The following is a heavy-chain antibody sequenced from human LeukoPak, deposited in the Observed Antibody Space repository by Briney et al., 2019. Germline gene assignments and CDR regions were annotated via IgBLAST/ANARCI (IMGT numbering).Heavy chain of an antibody. J-gene: IGHJ3*02. Sequence: GGSLRLSCAASGFTFSSYSMNWVRQAPGKGLEWVSSISSSSSYIYYADSVKGRFTISRDNAKNSLYLQMNSLRAEDTAVYYCARWYYDSSGYFDDAFDIWGQGTMVTVSS. D-gene: IGHD3-22*01. V-gene: IGHV3-21*01. CDR2: ISSSSSYI. CDR1: GFTFSSYS. CDR3: ARWYYDSSGYFDDAFDI.